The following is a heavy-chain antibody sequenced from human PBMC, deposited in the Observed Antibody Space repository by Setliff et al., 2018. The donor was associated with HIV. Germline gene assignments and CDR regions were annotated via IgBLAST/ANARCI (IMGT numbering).Heavy chain of an antibody. J-gene: IGHJ3*01. V-gene: IGHV4-4*07. CDR2: IHTSGST. Sequence: SETLSLTCTVSGDSIGYYYWSWIRQPAGRGLEWMGRIHTSGSTNYNPSLTSRVTLSVDTSKNQFFLRLTSLSAADTAVYYCARDRIEVVVDGPHDVFDVWGRGTTVTVSS. CDR3: ARDRIEVVVDGPHDVFDV. CDR1: GDSIGYYY. D-gene: IGHD2-15*01.